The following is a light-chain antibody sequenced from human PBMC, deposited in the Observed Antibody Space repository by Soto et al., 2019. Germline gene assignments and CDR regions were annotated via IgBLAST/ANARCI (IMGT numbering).Light chain of an antibody. Sequence: QSVLTQTPSASATPGQRVTISCSGGSSNIGANTVHWYQQLPGMAPTLLLYTDDLRPSWVPDRFSGSKSGTSASLAISGLQSEDEGDYYCATWDDSLRALVFGGGTKLTVL. CDR2: TDD. J-gene: IGLJ2*01. CDR3: ATWDDSLRALV. CDR1: SSNIGANT. V-gene: IGLV1-44*01.